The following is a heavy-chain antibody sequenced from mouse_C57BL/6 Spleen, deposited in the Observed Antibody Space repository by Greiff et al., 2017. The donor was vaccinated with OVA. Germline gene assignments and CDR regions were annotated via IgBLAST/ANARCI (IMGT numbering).Heavy chain of an antibody. D-gene: IGHD2-1*01. CDR2: ISYSGST. Sequence: EVKLMESGPGLVKPSQTLSLTCSVTGYSITSDYWNWIRKFPGNKLEYMGYISYSGSTYYNPSPKSRISITRDTSKNQYCLQLNSVTTEDPAAYYCSGGGNYFAYWGQGTLVTVSA. CDR1: GYSITSDY. V-gene: IGHV3-8*01. CDR3: SGGGNYFAY. J-gene: IGHJ3*01.